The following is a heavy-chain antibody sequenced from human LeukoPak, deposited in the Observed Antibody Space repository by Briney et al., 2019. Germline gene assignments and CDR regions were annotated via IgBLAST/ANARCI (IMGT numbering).Heavy chain of an antibody. Sequence: NPSETLSLTYAVSGGSISSSNWWSWVRQPPGKGLEWIGEINHSGSTNYNPSLKSRVTISVDTSKNQFSLKLSSVTAADTAVYYCARHVRGGSYFNYWGQGTLVTVSS. V-gene: IGHV4-4*02. D-gene: IGHD3-16*01. CDR2: INHSGST. CDR1: GGSISSSNW. J-gene: IGHJ4*02. CDR3: ARHVRGGSYFNY.